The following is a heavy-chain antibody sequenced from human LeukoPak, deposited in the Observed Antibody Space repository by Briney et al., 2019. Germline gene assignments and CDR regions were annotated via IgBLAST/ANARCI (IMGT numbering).Heavy chain of an antibody. V-gene: IGHV1-18*01. CDR1: GYTFTSYG. CDR2: ISAYNGNT. Sequence: ASVKVSCKASGYTFTSYGISWVRQAPGQGLEWMGWISAYNGNTNYAQKLQGRVTMTTDTSTSTAYMELRSLRSDDTAVYYCARVQPETAAAGGAFDIWGQGTMVTVSS. D-gene: IGHD6-13*01. J-gene: IGHJ3*02. CDR3: ARVQPETAAAGGAFDI.